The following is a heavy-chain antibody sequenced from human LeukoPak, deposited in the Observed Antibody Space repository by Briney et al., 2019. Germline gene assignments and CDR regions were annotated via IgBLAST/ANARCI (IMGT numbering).Heavy chain of an antibody. D-gene: IGHD3-10*01. Sequence: PGGSLRLSCAASGFTFSSYTMNWVRQAPGKGLKWVSSISSSSSYIYYADSVKGRFTISRDNAKNSLYLQMNSLRADDTAVYYCARDRRDSMVRGVIPLDYWGQGTLVSVSS. CDR1: GFTFSSYT. CDR3: ARDRRDSMVRGVIPLDY. V-gene: IGHV3-21*01. CDR2: ISSSSSYI. J-gene: IGHJ4*02.